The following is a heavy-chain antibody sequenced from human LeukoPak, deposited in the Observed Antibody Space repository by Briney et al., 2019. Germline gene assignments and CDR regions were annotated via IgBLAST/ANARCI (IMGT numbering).Heavy chain of an antibody. J-gene: IGHJ4*02. CDR2: IYYSGST. V-gene: IGHV4-59*01. CDR3: ARLVYVAASFDY. CDR1: GGSISSYY. Sequence: PSETLSLTCTVSGGSISSYYWSWLRQPPGKGLEWIGYIYYSGSTNYNPSLKSRVTISVDTSKNQFSLKLSSVTAADTAVYYCARLVYVAASFDYWGQGTLVTVSS. D-gene: IGHD2-15*01.